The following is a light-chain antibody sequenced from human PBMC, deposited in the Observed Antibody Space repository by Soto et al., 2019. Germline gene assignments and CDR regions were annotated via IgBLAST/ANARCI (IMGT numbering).Light chain of an antibody. CDR3: QQYENYWT. Sequence: DIQMTQSPSSLSASVVYRVTITCRASQSISSYLNWYQKKPGKAPKLLIYDASNLASGVPSRFSGSGSGTEFTLTISNLQPADFATYYCQQYENYWTFGQGTKVDIK. CDR2: DAS. CDR1: QSISSY. V-gene: IGKV1-39*01. J-gene: IGKJ1*01.